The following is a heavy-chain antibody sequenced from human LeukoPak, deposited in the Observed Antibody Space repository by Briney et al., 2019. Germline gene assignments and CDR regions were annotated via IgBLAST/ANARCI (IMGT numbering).Heavy chain of an antibody. Sequence: GGSLRLSCAASGFTFSSYEMNWVRQAPGKGLEWVANIKQDGSEKYYVDSVKGRFTISRDNAKNSLYLQMNSLRAEDTAVYYCARTDYYGSGSYYLFDYWGQGTLVTVSS. V-gene: IGHV3-7*01. CDR3: ARTDYYGSGSYYLFDY. CDR2: IKQDGSEK. J-gene: IGHJ4*02. CDR1: GFTFSSYE. D-gene: IGHD3-10*01.